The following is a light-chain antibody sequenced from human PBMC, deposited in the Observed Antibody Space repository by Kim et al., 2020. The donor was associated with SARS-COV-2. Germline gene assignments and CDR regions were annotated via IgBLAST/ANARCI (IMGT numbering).Light chain of an antibody. J-gene: IGKJ1*01. V-gene: IGKV3-20*01. CDR3: HQYGPSPPWT. CDR2: ATS. CDR1: QSVGSDY. Sequence: PGKGAPRSCRASQSVGSDYLAWYQQRPGQPPRLLIYATSNRATGIPSRFSGSGSATDFTLTISRLEPEDFVVYYCHQYGPSPPWTFGQGTKVDIK.